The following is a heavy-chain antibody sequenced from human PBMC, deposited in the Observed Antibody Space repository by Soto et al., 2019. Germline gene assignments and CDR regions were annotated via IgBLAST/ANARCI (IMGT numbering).Heavy chain of an antibody. CDR2: ISAYNGNT. D-gene: IGHD1-1*01. Sequence: EASVKVSCKASGYTFTSYGISWVRQAPGQGLEWMGWISAYNGNTNYAQKFQGRVTMTRDTSISTAYMELSRLRSDDTAVYYCAAGNLDYYYYYGMDVWGQGTTVTVSS. CDR1: GYTFTSYG. V-gene: IGHV1-18*04. CDR3: AAGNLDYYYYYGMDV. J-gene: IGHJ6*02.